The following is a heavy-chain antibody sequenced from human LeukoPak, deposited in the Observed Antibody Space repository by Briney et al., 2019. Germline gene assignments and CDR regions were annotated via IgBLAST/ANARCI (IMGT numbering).Heavy chain of an antibody. Sequence: PSETLSLTCAVSGGSIGDDYWWTWVRQPPGKGLEWIGEIYHSGSTDYNPSLKGRVTMSVDTSKNQFSLKLSSVTAADTAVYYCARGSIAAAGSDYWGQGTLVTVSS. CDR2: IYHSGST. J-gene: IGHJ4*02. D-gene: IGHD6-13*01. CDR1: GGSIGDDYW. CDR3: ARGSIAAAGSDY. V-gene: IGHV4-4*02.